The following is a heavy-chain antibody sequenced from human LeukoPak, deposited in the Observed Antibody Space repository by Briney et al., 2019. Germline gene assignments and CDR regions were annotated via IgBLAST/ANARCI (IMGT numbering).Heavy chain of an antibody. CDR3: AKVVDDFWSGYYIYFDY. CDR1: GFTFSSYD. CDR2: ISGSGGST. D-gene: IGHD3-3*01. V-gene: IGHV3-23*01. Sequence: GGSLRLSCAASGFTFSSYDMHWVRQAPGKGLEWVSAISGSGGSTYYADSVKGRFTISRDNSKNTLYLQMNSLRAEDTAVYYCAKVVDDFWSGYYIYFDYWGQGTLVTVSS. J-gene: IGHJ4*02.